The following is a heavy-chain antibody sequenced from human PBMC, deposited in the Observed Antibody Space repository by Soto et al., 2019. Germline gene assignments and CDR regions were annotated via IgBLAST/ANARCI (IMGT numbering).Heavy chain of an antibody. D-gene: IGHD3-16*01. J-gene: IGHJ5*02. CDR3: VRCWGTGDGSNLGYKWFDP. V-gene: IGHV3-30*03. CDR2: ISYDGSNK. Sequence: GGSLRHSCAAAGFTVSGYGMHCVLKDPGKGLEWVALISYDGSNKDYADSVKGRFTISRDNSKNTLYLQMNSLRAEDRAVYYCVRCWGTGDGSNLGYKWFDPWGQGTLVTVS. CDR1: GFTVSGYG.